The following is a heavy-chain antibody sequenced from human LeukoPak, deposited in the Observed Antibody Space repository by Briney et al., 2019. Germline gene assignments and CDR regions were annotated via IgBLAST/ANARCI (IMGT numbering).Heavy chain of an antibody. D-gene: IGHD4-17*01. V-gene: IGHV4-4*07. CDR2: IYTSGST. Sequence: PSETLSLTCTVSGGSISIYYWSWIRQPAGKGLEWIGRIYTSGSTNYNPSLKSRVTISVDKSKNQFSLKLSSVTAADTAVYYCARSDTADYGDYVISRWFDPWGQGTLVTVSS. J-gene: IGHJ5*02. CDR3: ARSDTADYGDYVISRWFDP. CDR1: GGSISIYY.